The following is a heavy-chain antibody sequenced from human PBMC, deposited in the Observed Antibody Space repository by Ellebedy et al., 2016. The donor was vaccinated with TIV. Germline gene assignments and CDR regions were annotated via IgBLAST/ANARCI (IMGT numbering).Heavy chain of an antibody. CDR1: GYTFTSYA. CDR3: ARARLGYGLDWFDP. V-gene: IGHV1-3*01. J-gene: IGHJ5*02. CDR2: INAGNGNT. Sequence: ASVKVSXXASGYTFTSYAMHWVRQAPRQRLEWMGWINAGNGNTRYSQKFQGRVTITWDTSASTAYMELSSLTSEDTAVYYCARARLGYGLDWFDPWGQGTLLTVSS. D-gene: IGHD6-13*01.